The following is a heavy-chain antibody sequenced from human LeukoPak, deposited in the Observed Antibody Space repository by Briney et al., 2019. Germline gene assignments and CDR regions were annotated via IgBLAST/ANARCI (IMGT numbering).Heavy chain of an antibody. CDR2: IDPSGGST. V-gene: IGHV1-46*01. J-gene: IGHJ4*02. CDR1: GYTFTSYY. D-gene: IGHD6-19*01. Sequence: ASVKVSCKASGYTFTSYYMHWVRHAPGQGLEWMGIIDPSGGSTSYAQKFQCRVTMTSDTSTNTVYMELSSVSCEDTAVDYTTIDSVDRSSGWYGGDYWGQGTMVTVSS. CDR3: TIDSVDRSSGWYGGDY.